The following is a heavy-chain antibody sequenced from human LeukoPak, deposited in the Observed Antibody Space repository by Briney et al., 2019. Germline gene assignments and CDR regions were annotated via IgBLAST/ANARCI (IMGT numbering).Heavy chain of an antibody. D-gene: IGHD3-16*01. CDR2: ISASGGST. CDR1: GFTFSSSA. J-gene: IGHJ4*02. V-gene: IGHV3-23*01. CDR3: ATEEIWDHRFDY. Sequence: GGSLRLSCAASGFTFSSSAMSWVRQVPGKGLEWVSGISASGGSTYYADSVRGRFTISRDNAKNSLFLQMNSLRAEDTAVYYCATEEIWDHRFDYWGQGTLVTVSS.